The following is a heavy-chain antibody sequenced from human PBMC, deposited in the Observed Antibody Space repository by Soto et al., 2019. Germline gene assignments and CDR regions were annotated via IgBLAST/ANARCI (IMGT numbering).Heavy chain of an antibody. D-gene: IGHD6-19*01. Sequence: QVQLVQSGAEVKKPGASVKVSCKASGYTFISYGITWVRQAPGQGLEWMGWVSPYNGKTNYAQKLQGRVTLTTDTSTGTAYMDLTSLRSDDTAVYYCAREEAVGNWCGPWGQGTLVTVSS. V-gene: IGHV1-18*01. CDR3: AREEAVGNWCGP. J-gene: IGHJ5*02. CDR2: VSPYNGKT. CDR1: GYTFISYG.